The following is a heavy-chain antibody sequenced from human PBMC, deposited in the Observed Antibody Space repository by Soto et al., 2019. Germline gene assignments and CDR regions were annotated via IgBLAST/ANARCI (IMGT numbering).Heavy chain of an antibody. V-gene: IGHV3-33*01. J-gene: IGHJ4*02. CDR3: AREVMYYYGAGSYYKVYKE. CDR1: GFTFSSYG. CDR2: IWYDGSNK. D-gene: IGHD3-10*01. Sequence: GGSLRLSCAASGFTFSSYGMHWVRQAPGKGLAWVAVIWYDGSNKYYADSVKGRFTISRDNSKNTLYLQMNSLRAEDTAVYYCAREVMYYYGAGSYYKVYKEWSQGTLVTVS.